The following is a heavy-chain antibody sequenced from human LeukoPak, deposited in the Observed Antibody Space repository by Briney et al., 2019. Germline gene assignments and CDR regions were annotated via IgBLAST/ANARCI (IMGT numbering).Heavy chain of an antibody. D-gene: IGHD1-26*01. J-gene: IGHJ4*02. CDR2: IYTSGST. Sequence: PSETLSLTCTVSGASISSYYWSWIRQPPGKGLEWIGFIYTSGSTNYNPSLKSRVTISVDTSKNQFTSKNQFSLKLTPVTAADTAVYYCARHYSGSYSPFDYWGQGTLVTVSS. CDR3: ARHYSGSYSPFDY. V-gene: IGHV4-4*09. CDR1: GASISSYY.